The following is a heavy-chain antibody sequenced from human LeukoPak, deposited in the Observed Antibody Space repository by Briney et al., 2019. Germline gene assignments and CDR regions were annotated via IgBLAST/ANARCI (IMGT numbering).Heavy chain of an antibody. V-gene: IGHV3-30*04. CDR2: ISYDGSNK. CDR3: ASRPAANNWFDP. J-gene: IGHJ5*02. D-gene: IGHD2-2*01. Sequence: GRSLRLSCAASGFTFSSYAMHWVRQAPGKGLEWVAVISYDGSNKYYADSVKGRFTISRDNSKNTLYLQMNSLRAEDTAVYYCASRPAANNWFDPWGQGTLVTVSS. CDR1: GFTFSSYA.